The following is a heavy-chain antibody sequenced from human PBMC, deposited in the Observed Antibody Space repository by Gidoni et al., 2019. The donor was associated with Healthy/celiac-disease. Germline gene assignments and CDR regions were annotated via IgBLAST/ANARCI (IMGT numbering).Heavy chain of an antibody. J-gene: IGHJ4*02. Sequence: QVQLQQWVAALLTPSETLSLTCAAYGGSFSGYYWSWIRHPPGKGLEWIGELNHSGSTNYNPSLKSRVTISVDTSKNQFSLKLSYVTAADTAVYYCARGPKPTYYYVWGQGTLVTVSS. CDR3: ARGPKPTYYYV. D-gene: IGHD3-10*02. V-gene: IGHV4-34*01. CDR1: GGSFSGYY. CDR2: LNHSGST.